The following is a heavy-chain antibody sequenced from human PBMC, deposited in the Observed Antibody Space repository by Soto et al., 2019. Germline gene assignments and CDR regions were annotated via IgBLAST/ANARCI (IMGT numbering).Heavy chain of an antibody. Sequence: EEQLLESGGGLIQPGGSLRLSCAASGFTFSNYAMSWVRQAPGKGLEWVSTITGGDDNAHYADSVKGRFTISRDKSKNTLYLQMNSLRAEDTATYYCAKDQGDDWGQGTTVTVSS. V-gene: IGHV3-23*01. J-gene: IGHJ6*02. CDR2: ITGGDDNA. CDR3: AKDQGDD. CDR1: GFTFSNYA.